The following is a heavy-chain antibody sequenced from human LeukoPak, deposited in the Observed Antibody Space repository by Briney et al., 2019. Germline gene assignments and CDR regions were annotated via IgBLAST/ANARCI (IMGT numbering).Heavy chain of an antibody. Sequence: GGSLRLSCAASGFTFSDYWMSWVRQAPGKGLEWVAKIKQDGSEKYYVDSVKGRFTISRDNTKNSLFLQVNSLTAEDTAVYYCASSHYGYSYGYYYYGMDVWGQGTTVTVSS. J-gene: IGHJ6*02. V-gene: IGHV3-7*01. CDR3: ASSHYGYSYGYYYYGMDV. D-gene: IGHD5-18*01. CDR1: GFTFSDYW. CDR2: IKQDGSEK.